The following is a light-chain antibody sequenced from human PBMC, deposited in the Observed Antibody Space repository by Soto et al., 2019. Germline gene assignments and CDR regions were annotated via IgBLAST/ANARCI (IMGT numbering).Light chain of an antibody. Sequence: DIVMTQSPLSLPVTPGEPASISCRSSQSLLHSNGYKYLDWYLQKPGQSPQLLIYLGSYRASGVPDRFSGSGSGTDFTLKISRVEAEDVGIYYCMQALQTPYTFGQGTKLEIK. CDR3: MQALQTPYT. CDR2: LGS. J-gene: IGKJ2*01. V-gene: IGKV2-28*01. CDR1: QSLLHSNGYKY.